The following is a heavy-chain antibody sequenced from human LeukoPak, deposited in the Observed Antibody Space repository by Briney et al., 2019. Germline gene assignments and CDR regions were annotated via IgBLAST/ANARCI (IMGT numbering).Heavy chain of an antibody. CDR3: AKGSIRAGIVATILYYFDY. Sequence: ASVKVSCKASGYTFTSYGISWVRQAPGQGLEWMGCISAYNGNTNYAQKLQGRVTMTTDTSTSTAYMELRSLRSDDTAVYYCAKGSIRAGIVATILYYFDYWGQGTLVTVSS. D-gene: IGHD5-12*01. CDR1: GYTFTSYG. CDR2: ISAYNGNT. J-gene: IGHJ4*02. V-gene: IGHV1-18*01.